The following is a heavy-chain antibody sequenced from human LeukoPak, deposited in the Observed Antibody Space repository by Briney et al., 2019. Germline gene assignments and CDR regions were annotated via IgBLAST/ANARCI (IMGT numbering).Heavy chain of an antibody. CDR1: GFTFSSYS. CDR3: VQDSYAISSSGSTFAS. V-gene: IGHV3-21*04. CDR2: ISTSSAYI. Sequence: GGALRLSCAASGFTFSSYSMNWVRQAPGKGLEWVSSISTSSAYIHYADSVKGRFTISRDNAKNSLYLQMNSLRTEDMAVYYCVQDSYAISSSGSTFASWGQGTLVTVSS. J-gene: IGHJ4*02. D-gene: IGHD2-2*01.